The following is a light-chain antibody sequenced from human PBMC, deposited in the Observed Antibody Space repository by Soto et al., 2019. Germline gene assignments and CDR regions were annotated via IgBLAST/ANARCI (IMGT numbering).Light chain of an antibody. Sequence: EIVMTQSPATLSVSPGERATLSCRASQSISSNLAWYQQKPGQAPRLVIYDASTRATDTPARFSGSGSGTEFTLTLSSLQSEDLALYYCQQYDDWPLTFGGGTKVEIK. CDR1: QSISSN. J-gene: IGKJ4*01. CDR2: DAS. CDR3: QQYDDWPLT. V-gene: IGKV3D-15*01.